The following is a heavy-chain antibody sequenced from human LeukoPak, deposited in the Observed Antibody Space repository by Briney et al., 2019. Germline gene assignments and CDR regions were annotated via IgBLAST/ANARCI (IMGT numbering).Heavy chain of an antibody. J-gene: IGHJ4*02. CDR3: ARGRSSGWYHPYYFDY. V-gene: IGHV5-51*01. D-gene: IGHD6-19*01. CDR1: GYNFTSYW. CDR2: IYPGDSDT. Sequence: GESLKISCKGSGYNFTSYWIGWVRQMPGKGLEWMGIIYPGDSDTRYSPSFQGQVTISADKSISTAYLQWSSLKASDTAMYYCARGRSSGWYHPYYFDYWGQGTLVTVSS.